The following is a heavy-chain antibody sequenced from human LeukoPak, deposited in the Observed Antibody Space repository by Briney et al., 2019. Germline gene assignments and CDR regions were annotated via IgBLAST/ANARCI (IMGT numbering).Heavy chain of an antibody. CDR3: SIEGYSSGLFDY. Sequence: GGSLRLSCAASGFTFSNAWMCWVRQAPGKGLEWVGRIKKKTDGETTDYAAPVEGRFTISRDDSKNTLYLQMNSLKTEDTAVYHCSIEGYSSGLFDYWGQGTLVTVSS. V-gene: IGHV3-15*01. CDR1: GFTFSNAW. D-gene: IGHD6-19*01. J-gene: IGHJ4*02. CDR2: IKKKTDGETT.